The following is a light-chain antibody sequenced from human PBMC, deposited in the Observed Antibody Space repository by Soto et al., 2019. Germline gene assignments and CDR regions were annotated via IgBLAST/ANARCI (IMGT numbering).Light chain of an antibody. V-gene: IGKV3-15*01. CDR1: QSVKSN. Sequence: EIKITQSPATLSVSPGERATLSCRASQSVKSNLAWYQQKPGQAPRLLIYGASTRATGIPARFSGTGSGTDFTLTISSLEPEDFAVYYCQQRTNWPITFGQGTRLEIK. CDR2: GAS. J-gene: IGKJ5*01. CDR3: QQRTNWPIT.